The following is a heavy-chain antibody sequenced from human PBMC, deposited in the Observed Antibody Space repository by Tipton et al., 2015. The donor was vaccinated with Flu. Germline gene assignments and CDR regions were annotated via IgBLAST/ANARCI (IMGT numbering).Heavy chain of an antibody. V-gene: IGHV3-9*01. CDR2: ITWNSGNS. Sequence: LRLSCAASGFNFQNYGVHWVRQVPGKGPEWVSGITWNSGNSGFADSVKGRFTISRDNSKKVLYLEMNSLRVEDTALYYCVKDSEFGADLFDIWGQGTLVTVSA. CDR3: VKDSEFGADLFDI. J-gene: IGHJ4*02. D-gene: IGHD3-16*01. CDR1: GFNFQNYG.